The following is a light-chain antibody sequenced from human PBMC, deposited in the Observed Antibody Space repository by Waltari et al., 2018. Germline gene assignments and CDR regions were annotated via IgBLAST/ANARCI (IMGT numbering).Light chain of an antibody. CDR1: SRDVGGYNY. CDR2: EVS. Sequence: QSALTQPASVSGSPGQSITISCPGTSRDVGGYNYASWYQQHPGKAPKLMIYEVSNRPSGVSNRFSGSKSGNTASLTISGLQAEDEADYYCSSYTSSSTPHVVFGGGTKLTVL. CDR3: SSYTSSSTPHVV. V-gene: IGLV2-14*01. J-gene: IGLJ2*01.